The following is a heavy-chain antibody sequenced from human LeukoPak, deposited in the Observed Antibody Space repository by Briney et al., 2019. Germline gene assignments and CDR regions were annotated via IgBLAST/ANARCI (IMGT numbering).Heavy chain of an antibody. CDR2: IYYSGST. D-gene: IGHD2-15*01. CDR3: ARGGCSGGSCYFPYYYYGMDV. V-gene: IGHV4-59*01. J-gene: IGHJ6*02. Sequence: SETLSLTCTVSGGSISSYYWSWIRQPPGKGLEWIGYIYYSGSTNYNPSLKSRVTISVDTSKNQFSLKLSSVTAADTAVYYCARGGCSGGSCYFPYYYYGMDVWGQGTTVTVSS. CDR1: GGSISSYY.